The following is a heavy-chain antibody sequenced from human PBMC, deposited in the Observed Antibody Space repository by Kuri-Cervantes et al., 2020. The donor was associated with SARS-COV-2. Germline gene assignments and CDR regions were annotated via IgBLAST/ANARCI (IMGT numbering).Heavy chain of an antibody. CDR2: IWYDGTKK. CDR1: GFIFSSYG. V-gene: IGHV3-33*01. CDR3: ARAAYYDSIWGSDF. Sequence: GESLKISCAASGFIFSSYGMHWVGQAPGKGLEWVAVIWYDGTKKYYADSVKGRFTISRDNTRNTLYLQMNSLRAEDTAVYYCARAAYYDSIWGSDFWGPGTLVTVSS. D-gene: IGHD3-16*01. J-gene: IGHJ4*02.